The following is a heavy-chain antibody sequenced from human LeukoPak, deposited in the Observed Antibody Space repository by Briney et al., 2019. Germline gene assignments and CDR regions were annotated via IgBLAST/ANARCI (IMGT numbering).Heavy chain of an antibody. CDR3: AKRGNSWDLFDY. J-gene: IGHJ4*02. D-gene: IGHD6-13*01. CDR2: VGGSVGSM. V-gene: IGHV3-23*01. CDR1: GFTFSSYV. Sequence: RGSLRLSCAASGFTFSSYVMSWVRQAPGKGLEWVSNVGGSVGSMFYAASVKGRFAISRDNSKNTLFLQMNNLRVDDTAVYYCAKRGNSWDLFDYWGQGTLVTVSS.